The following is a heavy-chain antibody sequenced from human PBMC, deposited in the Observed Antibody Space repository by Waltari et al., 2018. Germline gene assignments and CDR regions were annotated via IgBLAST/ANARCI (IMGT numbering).Heavy chain of an antibody. CDR1: GGSFSRYF. J-gene: IGHJ4*02. V-gene: IGHV4-34*01. D-gene: IGHD5-12*01. CDR3: AGGRRWLQLLY. CDR2: VNPSGDT. Sequence: VQLPQSGEGVVKPSETLSPTCPVSGGSFSRYFGIGVRQPPGKGLEWIGEVNPSGDTSYNPSLKGRVTVSADTSKKHVSLRMTSVSAADTAVYFCAGGRRWLQLLYWGQGTLVPVS.